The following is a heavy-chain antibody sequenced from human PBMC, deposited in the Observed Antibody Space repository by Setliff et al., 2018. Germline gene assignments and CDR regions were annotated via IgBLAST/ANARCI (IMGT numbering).Heavy chain of an antibody. CDR2: IDYSGTT. CDR3: ASGVPNYDFWSGYYTGSYWFDP. J-gene: IGHJ5*02. V-gene: IGHV4-59*11. D-gene: IGHD3-3*01. Sequence: LSLTCSVSGGSITSHYWSWIRQSPGKGLEWIGYIDYSGTTNYNPSLKSRVTISVDTSKNQFSLKLSSVTAADTAVYYCASGVPNYDFWSGYYTGSYWFDPWGQGTLVTVSS. CDR1: GGSITSHY.